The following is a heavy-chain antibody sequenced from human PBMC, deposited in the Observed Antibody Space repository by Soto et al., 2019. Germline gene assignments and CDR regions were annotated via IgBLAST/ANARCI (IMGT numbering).Heavy chain of an antibody. CDR2: ISYDGSNK. Sequence: GGSLRLSCAASGFTFRSYAMHTFRQAPGKGLEWVAVISYDGSNKYYADSVKGRFTISRDNSKNTLYLQMNSLRAEDTAVYYCARDRAAAPGVYYYPGMDVWGQGTTVTVSS. V-gene: IGHV3-30-3*01. CDR1: GFTFRSYA. D-gene: IGHD6-13*01. CDR3: ARDRAAAPGVYYYPGMDV. J-gene: IGHJ6*02.